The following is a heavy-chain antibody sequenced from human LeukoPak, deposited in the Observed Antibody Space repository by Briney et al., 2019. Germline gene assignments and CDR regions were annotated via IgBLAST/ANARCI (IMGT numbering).Heavy chain of an antibody. CDR1: GFTISSYA. Sequence: PGGSLRLSCAASGFTISSYAMSWVRQAPGKGLEWVSAISGSGGSTYYADSVKGRFTISRDNSKNTLYLQMNSLRAEDTAVYYCAKDAPPAIAVAGYLDYWGQGTLVTVSS. CDR3: AKDAPPAIAVAGYLDY. D-gene: IGHD6-19*01. J-gene: IGHJ4*02. CDR2: ISGSGGST. V-gene: IGHV3-23*01.